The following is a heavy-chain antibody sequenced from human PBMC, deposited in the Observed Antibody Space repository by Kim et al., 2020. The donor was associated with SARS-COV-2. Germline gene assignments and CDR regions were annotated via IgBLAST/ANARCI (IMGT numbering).Heavy chain of an antibody. CDR3: ARSQVTPSYSGSYQCDAFDI. V-gene: IGHV1-69*13. Sequence: SVKVSCKASGGTFSSYAISWVRQAPGQGLEWMGGIIPIFGTANYAQKFQGRVTITADESTSTAYMELSSLRSEDTAVYYCARSQVTPSYSGSYQCDAFDIWGQGTMVTVSS. CDR2: IIPIFGTA. CDR1: GGTFSSYA. J-gene: IGHJ3*02. D-gene: IGHD1-26*01.